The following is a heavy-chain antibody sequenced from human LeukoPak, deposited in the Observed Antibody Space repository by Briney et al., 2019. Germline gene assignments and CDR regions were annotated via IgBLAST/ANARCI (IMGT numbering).Heavy chain of an antibody. Sequence: GESLRLSCAVSGFIFNKAWMSWVRQAPGKGLEWVGRIYSNSDGGTTDYTAPVTGRFIISRDDSKNTVFLEMTSLRTDDTAVYYCAIYYDRQLHHGLIRYWGQGTLVTVSS. D-gene: IGHD3-16*01. J-gene: IGHJ4*02. CDR3: AIYYDRQLHHGLIRY. CDR2: IYSNSDGGTT. V-gene: IGHV3-15*01. CDR1: GFIFNKAW.